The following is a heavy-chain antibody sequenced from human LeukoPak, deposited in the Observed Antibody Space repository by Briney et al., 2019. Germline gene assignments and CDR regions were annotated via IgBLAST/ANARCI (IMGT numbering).Heavy chain of an antibody. V-gene: IGHV3-23*01. CDR2: ITGNGDTT. D-gene: IGHD3-10*01. CDR1: GFTFSSYP. J-gene: IGHJ4*02. Sequence: PGGSLRLSCTASGFTFSSYPMYWVRQGPGKGLEWVSAITGNGDTTYYADSMKGRFTLSRDNSKNTLYLQMSSLRAEDTAVYYCASSRAYGFLDYWGQGSLGTVSS. CDR3: ASSRAYGFLDY.